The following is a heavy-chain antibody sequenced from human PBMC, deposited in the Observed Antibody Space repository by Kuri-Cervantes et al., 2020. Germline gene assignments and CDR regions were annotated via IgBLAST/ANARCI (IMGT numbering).Heavy chain of an antibody. CDR3: ARTAITMIALSVYDAFDI. Sequence: SETLSLTCAVSGYSISSGYYWGWIRQPPGKGLEWIGSIYHSGSTYYNPSLKSRVTISVDTSKNQFSLKLSSVTAADTAVYYCARTAITMIALSVYDAFDIWGQGTMVTVSS. V-gene: IGHV4-38-2*01. CDR2: IYHSGST. J-gene: IGHJ3*02. D-gene: IGHD3-22*01. CDR1: GYSISSGYY.